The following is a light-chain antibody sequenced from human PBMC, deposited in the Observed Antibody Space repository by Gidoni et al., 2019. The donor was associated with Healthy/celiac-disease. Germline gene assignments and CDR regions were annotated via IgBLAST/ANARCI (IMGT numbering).Light chain of an antibody. J-gene: IGKJ3*01. CDR3: QQSYSTLT. V-gene: IGKV1-39*01. Sequence: DIHMTPSPSSLSASVGDRVTITCRARQSISSYLNWYQQKPGKAPKLLIYAASSLQSGVPSRFSGSGSGTDFTLTISSLQHEDFATYYCQQSYSTLTFGPGTKVDIK. CDR2: AAS. CDR1: QSISSY.